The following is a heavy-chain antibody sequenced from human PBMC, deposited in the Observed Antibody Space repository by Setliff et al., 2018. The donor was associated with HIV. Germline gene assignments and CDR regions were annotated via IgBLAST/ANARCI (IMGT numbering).Heavy chain of an antibody. Sequence: SETLSLTCSVSGGSVDSGSYYWSWIRQSPGKGLEWLGYIYYSGSTTYNPSLKSRVTMSIDTSKNQFSLKLRSVTAADTAVYYCARDPPGYGDSNDYWGQGTLVTVSS. CDR3: ARDPPGYGDSNDY. J-gene: IGHJ4*02. D-gene: IGHD4-17*01. V-gene: IGHV4-61*01. CDR1: GGSVDSGSYY. CDR2: IYYSGST.